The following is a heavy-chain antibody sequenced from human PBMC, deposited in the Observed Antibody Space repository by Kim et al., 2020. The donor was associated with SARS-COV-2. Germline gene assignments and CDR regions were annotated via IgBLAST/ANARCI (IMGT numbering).Heavy chain of an antibody. CDR2: IVVGSGNT. CDR3: AAVKVHVLAFDI. V-gene: IGHV1-58*01. CDR1: GFTFTSSA. Sequence: SVKVSCKASGFTFTSSAVQWVRQARGQRLEWIGWIVVGSGNTNYAQKFQERVTITRDMSTSTAYMELSSLRSEDTAVYYCAAVKVHVLAFDIWGQGTMVTVSS. J-gene: IGHJ3*02.